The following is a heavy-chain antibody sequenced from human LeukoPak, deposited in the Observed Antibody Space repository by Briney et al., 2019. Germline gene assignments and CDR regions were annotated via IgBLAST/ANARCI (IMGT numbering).Heavy chain of an antibody. CDR1: GFTFSVYS. CDR3: AKDLTYTYASGSSPTTLS. Sequence: GGSLRLSCAASGFTFSVYSLNWVRQAPGKGLEWVALISYDGSDKYYGDSVQGRFTISRDNSKNTLYLQMNSLRVEDTAMYYCAKDLTYTYASGSSPTTLSWGQGTTVIVSS. D-gene: IGHD3-10*01. V-gene: IGHV3-30*18. CDR2: ISYDGSDK. J-gene: IGHJ3*01.